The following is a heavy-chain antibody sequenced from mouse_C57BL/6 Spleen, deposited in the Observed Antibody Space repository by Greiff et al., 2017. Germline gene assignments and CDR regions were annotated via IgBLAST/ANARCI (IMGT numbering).Heavy chain of an antibody. V-gene: IGHV5-12*01. J-gene: IGHJ3*01. CDR2: ISNGGGST. Sequence: EVQRVESGGGLVQPGGSLKLSCAASGFTFSDYYMYWVRQTPEKRLEWVAYISNGGGSTYYPDTVKGRFTISRDNAKNTLYLQMSRLKSEDTAMYYCARHEEGFAYWGQGTLVTVSA. CDR3: ARHEEGFAY. CDR1: GFTFSDYY.